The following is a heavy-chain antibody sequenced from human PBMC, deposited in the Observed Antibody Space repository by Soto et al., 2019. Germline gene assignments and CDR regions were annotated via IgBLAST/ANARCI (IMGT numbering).Heavy chain of an antibody. CDR3: SSPGWDVYGAR. CDR2: IKQDGSEK. V-gene: IGHV3-7*05. D-gene: IGHD4-17*01. CDR1: GFTISRNW. Sequence: EVQLVESGGGLVQPGGSLRLSCVDSGFTISRNWMSWVRQAPGKGLEWVANIKQDGSEKNYVDSVKGRFTISRDNAKNSLYLQMNSLRAEDTVVYYCSSPGWDVYGARWGQGSLVTVSS. J-gene: IGHJ4*02.